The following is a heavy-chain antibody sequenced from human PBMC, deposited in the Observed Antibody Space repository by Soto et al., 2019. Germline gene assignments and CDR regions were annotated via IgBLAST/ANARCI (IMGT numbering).Heavy chain of an antibody. Sequence: ASVKVSCKASGYPFSSYGISWVRQAPGQGLEWMGWISAYNGNTNYAQKLQGRVTMTTDTSTSTAYMEVRSLRSDDTAVYYCARSIAAAVDIDYWGQGTLVTVS. V-gene: IGHV1-18*01. J-gene: IGHJ4*02. CDR3: ARSIAAAVDIDY. CDR2: ISAYNGNT. D-gene: IGHD6-13*01. CDR1: GYPFSSYG.